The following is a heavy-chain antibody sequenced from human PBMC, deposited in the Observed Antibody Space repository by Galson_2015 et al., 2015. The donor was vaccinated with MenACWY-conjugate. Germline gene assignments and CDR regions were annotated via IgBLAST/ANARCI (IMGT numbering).Heavy chain of an antibody. CDR3: ASLVTRGITIFGAHPRVSYGLDV. CDR2: INHVGDT. J-gene: IGHJ6*02. V-gene: IGHV4-34*01. CDR1: DGSLTGAS. Sequence: ETLSLTCGVHDGSLTGASWSWIRQPPGKGLEWIGEINHVGDTDYNPSLRGRVTISLDTSKNQFSLRLSSVTAADTAVYYCASLVTRGITIFGAHPRVSYGLDVWGQGTTVIVSS. D-gene: IGHD3-3*01.